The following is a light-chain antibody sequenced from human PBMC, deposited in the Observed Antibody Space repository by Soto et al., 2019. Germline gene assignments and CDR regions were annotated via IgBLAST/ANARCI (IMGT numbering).Light chain of an antibody. CDR3: QQSYSALWT. Sequence: DIQMTQSPSSLSASVGDRVTITCRASQSVSNYLNWYQQRPGKAPKLLIFAASSLQSGVPSRFNGSGSETDFTLTINSLQPVDFATYYCQQSYSALWTFGQGTKVDIK. J-gene: IGKJ1*01. CDR1: QSVSNY. CDR2: AAS. V-gene: IGKV1-39*01.